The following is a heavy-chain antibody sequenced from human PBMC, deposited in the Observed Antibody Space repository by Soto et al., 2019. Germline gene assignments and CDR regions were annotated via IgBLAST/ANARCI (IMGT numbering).Heavy chain of an antibody. V-gene: IGHV4-59*08. Sequence: ETLYLTCTVSGGSISSYYWSWIRQPPGKGLEWIGYIYYSGSTNYNPSLKSRVTISVDTSKNQFSLKLSSVTAADTAVYYCARRWGRTFDYWGQGTLVTVSS. CDR1: GGSISSYY. CDR2: IYYSGST. J-gene: IGHJ4*02. CDR3: ARRWGRTFDY. D-gene: IGHD7-27*01.